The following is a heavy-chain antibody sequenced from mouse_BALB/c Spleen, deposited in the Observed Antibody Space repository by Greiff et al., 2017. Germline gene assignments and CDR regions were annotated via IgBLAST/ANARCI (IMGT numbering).Heavy chain of an antibody. CDR2: IYWDDDK. D-gene: IGHD1-2*01. Sequence: QVTLKVSGPGILQPSQTLSLTCSFSGFSLSTSGMGVSWIRQPSGKGLEWLAHIYWDDDKRYNPSLKSRLTISKDTSRNQVFLKITSVDTADTATYYCARSGYYGPWFAYWGQGTLVTVSA. CDR1: GFSLSTSGMG. CDR3: ARSGYYGPWFAY. J-gene: IGHJ3*01. V-gene: IGHV8-12*01.